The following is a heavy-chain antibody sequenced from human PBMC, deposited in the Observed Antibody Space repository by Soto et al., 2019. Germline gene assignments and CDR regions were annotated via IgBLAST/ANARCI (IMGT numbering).Heavy chain of an antibody. CDR3: ARRLSDNFWINWFDP. V-gene: IGHV4-34*01. D-gene: IGHD3-3*01. CDR2: INHSGRT. CDR1: VGSFSGYY. J-gene: IGHJ5*02. Sequence: SETLSLTCAVYVGSFSGYYWTWIRQPPGKGLEWIGEINHSGRTKYNPSLKSRVTISIDTSKNQFSLKLNSVTAADTAVYYCARRLSDNFWINWFDPWGQGTLVTVSS.